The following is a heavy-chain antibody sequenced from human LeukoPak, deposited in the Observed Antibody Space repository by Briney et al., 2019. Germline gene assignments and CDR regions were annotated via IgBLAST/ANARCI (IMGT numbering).Heavy chain of an antibody. Sequence: GGSLRLSCAASGFTFSSYWMSWVRQAPGKGLEWVANIKQDGSEKYYVDSVKGRFTISRDNAKNSLYLQMNSLRAEDTAVYYCARDQEHHIVVVSRPRYFDLWGRGTLVTVSS. CDR1: GFTFSSYW. J-gene: IGHJ2*01. CDR2: IKQDGSEK. D-gene: IGHD2-21*01. V-gene: IGHV3-7*01. CDR3: ARDQEHHIVVVSRPRYFDL.